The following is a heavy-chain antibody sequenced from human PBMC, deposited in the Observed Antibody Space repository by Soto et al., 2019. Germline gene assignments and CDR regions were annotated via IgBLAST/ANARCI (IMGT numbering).Heavy chain of an antibody. V-gene: IGHV4-39*01. CDR1: GGSISSSSYY. D-gene: IGHD3-22*01. CDR2: IYYSGST. J-gene: IGHJ4*02. CDR3: AGLKYFHSSDYLVH. Sequence: SETLSLTCTVSGGTVSGGSISSSSYYWGWIRQPPGKGLEWIGSIYYSGSTHYNPSLRSRVTISVDTSKNQFSLKLSSVTAADTVVYYCAGLKYFHSSDYLVHRGQGNRVTLSS.